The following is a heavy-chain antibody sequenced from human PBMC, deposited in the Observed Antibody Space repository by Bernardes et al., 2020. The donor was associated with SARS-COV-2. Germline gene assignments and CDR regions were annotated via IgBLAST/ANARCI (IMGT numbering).Heavy chain of an antibody. Sequence: GSLRLSCAASGFTFSSYGMHWVRQAPGKGLEWVAVISYDGSNKYYADSVKGRFTISRDNSKNTLYLQMNSLRAEDTAVYYCAKGPVEMATTFDYWGQGTLVTVSS. CDR3: AKGPVEMATTFDY. J-gene: IGHJ4*02. CDR1: GFTFSSYG. D-gene: IGHD5-12*01. V-gene: IGHV3-30*18. CDR2: ISYDGSNK.